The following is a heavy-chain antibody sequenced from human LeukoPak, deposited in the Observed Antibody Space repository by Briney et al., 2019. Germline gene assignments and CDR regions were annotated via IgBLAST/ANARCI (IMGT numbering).Heavy chain of an antibody. J-gene: IGHJ6*03. CDR2: IYYSGST. CDR1: GGSISSSSYY. Sequence: PSETLSLTCTVSGGSISSSSYYWGWIRQPPGKGLEWIGNIYYSGSTYYNPSLKSRVTISVDTSKNQFSLKLTSVTAADTAVYYCARVSGYDYNYYYYYMDVWGKGTTVTISS. CDR3: ARVSGYDYNYYYYYMDV. D-gene: IGHD5-12*01. V-gene: IGHV4-39*07.